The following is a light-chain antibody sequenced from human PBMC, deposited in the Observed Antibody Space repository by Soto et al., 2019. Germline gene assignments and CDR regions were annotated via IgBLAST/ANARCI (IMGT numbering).Light chain of an antibody. Sequence: QSALTQPASVSGSPGQSITISCTGTSSDVGGYDYVSWYQQHLGKAPKLMIYDVSNRPSGVSNRFSDSKSGNTASLTISGLQAEDEADYYCSSYTSSSTLVFGGGTKLTVL. CDR2: DVS. J-gene: IGLJ2*01. V-gene: IGLV2-14*01. CDR3: SSYTSSSTLV. CDR1: SSDVGGYDY.